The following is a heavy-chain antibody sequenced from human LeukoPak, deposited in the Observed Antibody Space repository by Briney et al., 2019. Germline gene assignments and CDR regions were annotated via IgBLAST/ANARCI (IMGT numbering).Heavy chain of an antibody. CDR3: ARVAVVSITFDY. CDR1: GGSISSGGYP. Sequence: TSQTLSLTRAVSGGSISSGGYPWSWIRQPPGKGLEWIGYIYHSGSTYYNPSLKSRVTISVDRSKNQFSLKLSSVTAADTAVYYCARVAVVSITFDYWGQGTLVTVSS. CDR2: IYHSGST. V-gene: IGHV4-30-2*01. J-gene: IGHJ4*02. D-gene: IGHD2-15*01.